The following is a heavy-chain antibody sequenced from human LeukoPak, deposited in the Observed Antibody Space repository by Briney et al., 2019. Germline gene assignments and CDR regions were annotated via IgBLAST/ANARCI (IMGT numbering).Heavy chain of an antibody. CDR2: ISGGGGST. D-gene: IGHD1-1*01. V-gene: IGHV3-23*01. Sequence: GGSLRLSCAASGFTFSNYAMSWVRQAPGKGLEWVSGISGGGGSTYYADSVKGRFTISRDNSKNTLHLEMSSLRAEDTAVYYCAKSRDWNPDWFDSWGQGTLVTVSS. CDR1: GFTFSNYA. CDR3: AKSRDWNPDWFDS. J-gene: IGHJ5*01.